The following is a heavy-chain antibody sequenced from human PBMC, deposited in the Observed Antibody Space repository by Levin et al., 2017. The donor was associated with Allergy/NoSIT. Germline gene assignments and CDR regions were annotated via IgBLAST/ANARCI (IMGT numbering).Heavy chain of an antibody. D-gene: IGHD6-13*01. J-gene: IGHJ4*02. V-gene: IGHV3-30*18. Sequence: LSLTCAASGFTFSSYGMHWVRQAPGKGLEWVAVISSDGRNKYYVDSVKGRFTISRDNSKNTLYLQMNSLRAEDTAVYYCAKDTSEAAAGGYYFEYWGQGTLVTVSS. CDR1: GFTFSSYG. CDR2: ISSDGRNK. CDR3: AKDTSEAAAGGYYFEY.